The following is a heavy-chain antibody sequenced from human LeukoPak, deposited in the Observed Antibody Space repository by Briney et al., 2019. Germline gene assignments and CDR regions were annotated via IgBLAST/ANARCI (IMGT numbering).Heavy chain of an antibody. V-gene: IGHV1-69*01. CDR1: GGTFSSYA. D-gene: IGHD2-15*01. J-gene: IGHJ4*02. CDR3: VSGGSCYFEFFDY. Sequence: VKVSCKASGGTFSSYAISWVRQAPGQGLEWMGGIIPIFGTANYAQKFQGRVTITADESTSTAYMELSSLRSEDTAVYYCVSGGSCYFEFFDYWGQGTLVTVSS. CDR2: IIPIFGTA.